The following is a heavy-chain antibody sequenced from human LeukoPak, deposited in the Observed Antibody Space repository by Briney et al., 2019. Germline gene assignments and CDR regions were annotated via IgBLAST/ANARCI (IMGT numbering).Heavy chain of an antibody. V-gene: IGHV3-74*01. CDR2: INSDGSST. CDR1: GFTFSSYW. D-gene: IGHD3-10*01. Sequence: GGSLRLSCAASGFTFSSYWMHWVRRAPGKGLVWVSRINSDGSSTSYADSVKGRFTISRDNAKNTLYLQMNSLRAEDTAVYYCARNGESLTWFGESRSPLDYWGQGTLVTVSS. J-gene: IGHJ4*02. CDR3: ARNGESLTWFGESRSPLDY.